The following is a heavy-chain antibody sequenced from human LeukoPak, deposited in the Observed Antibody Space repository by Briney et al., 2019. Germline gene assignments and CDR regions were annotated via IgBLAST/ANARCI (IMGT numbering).Heavy chain of an antibody. Sequence: GGSLRLSCAASGFTFSNYGMHWVRQAPGKGLVWVSRINGDGSSASYADSVKGRFTVSRDNSKNTLYLQMGSLRAEDMAVYYCARYGSGSYYHYWGQGTLVTVSS. CDR3: ARYGSGSYYHY. D-gene: IGHD3-10*01. CDR2: INGDGSSA. CDR1: GFTFSNYG. V-gene: IGHV3-74*01. J-gene: IGHJ4*02.